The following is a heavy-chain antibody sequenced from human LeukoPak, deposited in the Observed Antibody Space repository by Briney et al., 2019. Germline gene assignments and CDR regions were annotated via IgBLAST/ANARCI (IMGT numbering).Heavy chain of an antibody. J-gene: IGHJ3*02. D-gene: IGHD3-10*01. CDR1: GGTFTSYY. V-gene: IGHV1-46*01. Sequence: ASVKVSCKASGGTFTSYYMHWVRQAPGQGLEWMGIINPSGGSTSYAQKFQGRVTMTRDTSTSTVYMELSSLRSEDTAVYYCARDRNVLLWFGETDDAFDIWGQGTMVTVSS. CDR3: ARDRNVLLWFGETDDAFDI. CDR2: INPSGGST.